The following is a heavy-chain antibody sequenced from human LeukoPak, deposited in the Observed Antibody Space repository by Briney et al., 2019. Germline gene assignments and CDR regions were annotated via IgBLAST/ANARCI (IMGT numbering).Heavy chain of an antibody. V-gene: IGHV5-51*01. D-gene: IGHD2-21*02. CDR2: IYPGDSDT. CDR3: ARPPAYCGGDCYSDY. CDR1: GYRFTSYW. J-gene: IGHJ4*02. Sequence: GESLKISCKGSGYRFTSYWIGWVRQMPGKGLEWMGIIYPGDSDTRYSPSFQGQVTISADKSISTAYLQWSSLKASDTAMYYCARPPAYCGGDCYSDYWGQGTLVTVSS.